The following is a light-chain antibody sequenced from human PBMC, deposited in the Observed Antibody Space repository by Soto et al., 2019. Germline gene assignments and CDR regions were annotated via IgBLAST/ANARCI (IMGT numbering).Light chain of an antibody. CDR1: QGISSA. CDR2: DAS. J-gene: IGKJ4*01. Sequence: AIQLTQSPSSLSASVGDRVTITFRASQGISSALAWYQQKPGKAPKLLIYDASSLESGVPSRFSGSGSGTDFTLTISSLQPEDFATYYCQQFNSYPFFGGGTNVEIK. CDR3: QQFNSYPF. V-gene: IGKV1-13*02.